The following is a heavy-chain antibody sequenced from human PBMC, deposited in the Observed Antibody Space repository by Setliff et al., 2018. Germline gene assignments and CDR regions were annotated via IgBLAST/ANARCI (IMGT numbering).Heavy chain of an antibody. J-gene: IGHJ5*02. CDR1: GGSMIGGHYY. V-gene: IGHV4-31*03. CDR2: IYYSGNT. CDR3: ARGHCSSGECPNYFDP. D-gene: IGHD2-15*01. Sequence: SETLSLTCTVSGGSMIGGHYYWSWIRQLPGKGLEWIAYIYYSGNTYYNPSLKSRVTISVDTSKNQFSLKINSVTDADTAVYYCARGHCSSGECPNYFDPWGQGTQVTVSS.